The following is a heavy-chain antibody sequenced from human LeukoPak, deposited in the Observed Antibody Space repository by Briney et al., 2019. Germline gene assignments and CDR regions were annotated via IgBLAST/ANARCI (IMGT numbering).Heavy chain of an antibody. CDR2: IYSGGGT. CDR1: GFTLSSNY. CDR3: ARSSEN. V-gene: IGHV3-53*01. Sequence: XGSLRLSCAASGFTLSSNYMSWVRQAPGKRVERVSVIYSGGGTYYTDSVTGRCTISRDNSNNMIYLQMNSLRAEDTAVYYCARSSENWGQGTLVTVSS. J-gene: IGHJ4*02.